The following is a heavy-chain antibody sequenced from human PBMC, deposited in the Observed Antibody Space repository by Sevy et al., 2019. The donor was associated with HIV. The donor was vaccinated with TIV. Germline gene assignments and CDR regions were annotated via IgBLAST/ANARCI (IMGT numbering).Heavy chain of an antibody. J-gene: IGHJ4*02. CDR3: GKVSIFGVGGFYDY. Sequence: GGYLRLSCAASGFSFSTYAMTWVRQAPGKGLEWVSGISGSGTSTYYTDSVKGRFTISRDNSKNTVYLQMNNLRAEDTAVYYCGKVSIFGVGGFYDYWGQGTLVIVSS. CDR2: ISGSGTST. D-gene: IGHD3-3*01. V-gene: IGHV3-23*01. CDR1: GFSFSTYA.